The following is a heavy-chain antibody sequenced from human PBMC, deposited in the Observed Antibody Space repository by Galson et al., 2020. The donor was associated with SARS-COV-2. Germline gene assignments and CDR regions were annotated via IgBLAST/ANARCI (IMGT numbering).Heavy chain of an antibody. CDR2: IYTIGST. D-gene: IGHD6-13*01. Sequence: NPSETLSLTCTVSGGSISSYYWSWIRQPAGKGLEWIGRIYTIGSTNYNPSLKSQVTMSVDTSKNQFSLKLSSVTAAATAVYYCAREAYSSSWKNYYYYYMDVWGKGTTVTISS. J-gene: IGHJ6*03. CDR3: AREAYSSSWKNYYYYYMDV. CDR1: GGSISSYY. V-gene: IGHV4-4*07.